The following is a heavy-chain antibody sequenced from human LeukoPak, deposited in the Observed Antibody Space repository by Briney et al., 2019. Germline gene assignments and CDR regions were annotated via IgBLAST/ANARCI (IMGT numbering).Heavy chain of an antibody. Sequence: SQTLSLTCTVSGGSFSSGGYYWSWIRQHPGKGLEWIGYIYYSGSTYYNPSLKSRVTISVDTSKNQFSLKLSSVTAADTAVYYCARGAALLPGHWGQGTLVTVSS. CDR1: GGSFSSGGYY. CDR2: IYYSGST. CDR3: ARGAALLPGH. V-gene: IGHV4-31*03. D-gene: IGHD3-22*01. J-gene: IGHJ4*02.